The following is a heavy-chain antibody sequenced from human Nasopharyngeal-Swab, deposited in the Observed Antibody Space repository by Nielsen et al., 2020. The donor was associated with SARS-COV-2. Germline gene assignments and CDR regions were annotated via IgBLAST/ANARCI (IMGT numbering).Heavy chain of an antibody. CDR2: INPNSGGT. V-gene: IGHV1-2*06. J-gene: IGHJ5*02. D-gene: IGHD6-13*01. CDR3: AREDSSSWYSLLNWFDP. CDR1: GYTFTSYS. Sequence: ASVKVACKASGYTFTSYSMHWVRQAPGQGLEWMGRINPNSGGTNYAQKFQGRVTMTRDTSISTAYMELSRLRSDDTAVYYCAREDSSSWYSLLNWFDPWGQGTLVTVSS.